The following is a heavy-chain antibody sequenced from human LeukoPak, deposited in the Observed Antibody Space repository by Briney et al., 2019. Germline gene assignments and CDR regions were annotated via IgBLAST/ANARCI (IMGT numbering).Heavy chain of an antibody. D-gene: IGHD2-2*01. Sequence: GGSLRLSCTASGFTFSNYAMSWVRQAPGKGLEWVSAISGSGGSTYYADSVKGRFTISRDNSKNTQYLQMNSLRAEDTAVYYCAKVYRGYCSSTSCYEFDFWGQGTLVTVSS. V-gene: IGHV3-23*01. CDR1: GFTFSNYA. J-gene: IGHJ4*02. CDR2: ISGSGGST. CDR3: AKVYRGYCSSTSCYEFDF.